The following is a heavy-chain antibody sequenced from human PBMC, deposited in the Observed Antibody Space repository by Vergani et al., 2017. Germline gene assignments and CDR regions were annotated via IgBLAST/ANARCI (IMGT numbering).Heavy chain of an antibody. CDR1: GFTFSNFG. D-gene: IGHD2-21*02. CDR2: IGKDGSNT. J-gene: IGHJ4*02. CDR3: AKYLRDSTDGLPDS. Sequence: QVQLVESAGGVVQPGGSLRLSCAASGFTFSNFGLHWIRQAPGKGLEGLAYIGKDGSNTRYRDAVKGRFTVSRDNSKDILYLQMDSLRSEDTALYFCAKYLRDSTDGLPDSWGPGTLVIVSS. V-gene: IGHV3-30*02.